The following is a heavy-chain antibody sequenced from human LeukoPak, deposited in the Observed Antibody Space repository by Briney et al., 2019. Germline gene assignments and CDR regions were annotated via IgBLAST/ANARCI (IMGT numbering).Heavy chain of an antibody. CDR1: GGSISSYY. CDR3: ARGGRYFDWLLFDP. V-gene: IGHV4-59*08. Sequence: SETLSLTCTVSGGSISSYYWSWIRQPPGKGLEWIGYIYYSGSTNYNPSLRSRVTISVDTSKNQFSLKLSSVTAADTAVYYCARGGRYFDWLLFDPWGQGTLVTVSS. D-gene: IGHD3-9*01. J-gene: IGHJ5*02. CDR2: IYYSGST.